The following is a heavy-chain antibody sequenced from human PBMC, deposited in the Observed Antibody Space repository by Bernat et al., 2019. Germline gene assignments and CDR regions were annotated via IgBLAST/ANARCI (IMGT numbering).Heavy chain of an antibody. Sequence: QITLKESGPTLVKPTQTLTLTCTFSGFSLSTSGVGVGWIRQPPGKALEWLALIYWDDDKRYSPSLKSRLTITKDTSKNQVVLTMTNMDPVDTATYYCAHRRRWLYRIVSWFDPWGQGTLVNVSS. CDR1: GFSLSTSGVG. V-gene: IGHV2-5*02. CDR3: AHRRRWLYRIVSWFDP. D-gene: IGHD2-15*01. CDR2: IYWDDDK. J-gene: IGHJ5*02.